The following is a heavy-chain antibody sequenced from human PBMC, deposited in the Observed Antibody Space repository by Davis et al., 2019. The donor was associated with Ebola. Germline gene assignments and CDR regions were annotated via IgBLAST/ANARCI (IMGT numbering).Heavy chain of an antibody. CDR1: GFTFSSYW. D-gene: IGHD3-9*01. CDR2: INSDGSST. Sequence: GESLKISCAASGFTFSSYWMHWVRQAPGKGLVWVSRINSDGSSTSYADSVKGRFTISRDNAKNTLYLQMNSLRAEDTAIYYCAKGNQAGYPTTFDYWGQGTLVTVSS. J-gene: IGHJ4*02. V-gene: IGHV3-74*01. CDR3: AKGNQAGYPTTFDY.